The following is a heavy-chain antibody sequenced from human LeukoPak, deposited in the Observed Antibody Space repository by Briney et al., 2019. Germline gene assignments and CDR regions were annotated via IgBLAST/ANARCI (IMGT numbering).Heavy chain of an antibody. CDR1: GFTFRDYT. CDR2: ISKSGTYI. CDR3: AGEVVIVVEPVDNRFDY. V-gene: IGHV3-21*01. J-gene: IGHJ4*02. D-gene: IGHD2-2*01. Sequence: PGGSLRLSCAASGFTFRDYTMNWVRQAPGKGLEWVSAISKSGTYIKYADSVKGRFTVSRDNAKNSLFLQMNSLRVEDTAVYYCAGEVVIVVEPVDNRFDYWGKGTGVTVSS.